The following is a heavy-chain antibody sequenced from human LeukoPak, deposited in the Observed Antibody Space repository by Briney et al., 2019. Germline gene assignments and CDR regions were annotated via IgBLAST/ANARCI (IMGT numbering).Heavy chain of an antibody. J-gene: IGHJ3*02. CDR2: ITSDGSST. V-gene: IGHV3-74*01. CDR3: ARDGGDDAFDI. D-gene: IGHD3-10*01. Sequence: GGSLRLSCAASGFTFSSYWMHWVRQAPGKGLVWVSRITSDGSSTSYADSVKGRFTISRDNAKNTLYLQMNSLRAKDTAVYYCARDGGDDAFDIWGQGTMATVSS. CDR1: GFTFSSYW.